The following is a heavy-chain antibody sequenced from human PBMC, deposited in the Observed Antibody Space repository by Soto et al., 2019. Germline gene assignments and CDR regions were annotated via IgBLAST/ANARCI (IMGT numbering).Heavy chain of an antibody. CDR1: GGSLSSGGYY. CDR3: TRHLGRAVAGIDY. J-gene: IGHJ4*02. V-gene: IGHV4-31*03. CDR2: IYYSGST. D-gene: IGHD6-19*01. Sequence: SETLSLTCTVSGGSLSSGGYYWSWIRQHPGKGLEWIGYIYYSGSTYYNPSLKSRVTISVDTSKNQFSLRLNSLTAADTAVYYCTRHLGRAVAGIDYWGQGTLVTVSS.